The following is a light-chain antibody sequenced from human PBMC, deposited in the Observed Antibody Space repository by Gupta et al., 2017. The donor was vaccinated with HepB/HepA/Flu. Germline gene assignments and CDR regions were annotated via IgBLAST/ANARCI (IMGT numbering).Light chain of an antibody. Sequence: QAVLTPPSSLSASPGASASLTCTLRSGLNVGAFRIYWYQQKPGSPPQYLLRYKSDSDKEQGSGVPSRFSGSKDVSANAGILLISGLQAEDEDDYYCMNWRGSAWVFGGGTKLTVL. CDR1: SGLNVGAFR. V-gene: IGLV5-45*02. CDR2: YKSDSDK. CDR3: MNWRGSAWV. J-gene: IGLJ3*02.